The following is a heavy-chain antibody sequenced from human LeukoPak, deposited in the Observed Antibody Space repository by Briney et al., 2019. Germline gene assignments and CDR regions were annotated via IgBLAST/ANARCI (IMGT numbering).Heavy chain of an antibody. CDR2: INHSGST. J-gene: IGHJ4*02. Sequence: SETLSLTCTVSGGSISSHYWSWIRQPPGKGLEWIGEINHSGSTNYNPSLKSRVTISVDTSKNQFSLKLSSVTAADTAVYYCARGLAAAFDYWGQGTLVTVSS. D-gene: IGHD6-13*01. CDR3: ARGLAAAFDY. V-gene: IGHV4-34*01. CDR1: GGSISSHY.